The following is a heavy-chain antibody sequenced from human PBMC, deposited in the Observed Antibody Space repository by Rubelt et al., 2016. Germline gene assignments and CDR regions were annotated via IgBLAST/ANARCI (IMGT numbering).Heavy chain of an antibody. V-gene: IGHV4-34*11. Sequence: QVQLQQWGAGLLKPSETLSLTCAVYGGSFSGYYWSWIRQPPGKGLEWVGYIYSSGSTDYNPSLKGRVTISVDTSKSQVSLKLSSVTAADTAMYYCARLTGYSGGWHLDYWGQGTLVTVSS. CDR2: IYSSGST. CDR3: ARLTGYSGGWHLDY. D-gene: IGHD6-19*01. CDR1: GGSFSGYY. J-gene: IGHJ4*02.